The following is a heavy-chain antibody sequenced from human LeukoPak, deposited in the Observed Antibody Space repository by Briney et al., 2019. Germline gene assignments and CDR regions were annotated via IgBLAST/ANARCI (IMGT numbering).Heavy chain of an antibody. V-gene: IGHV3-73*01. CDR3: TRGLPYYYDSSGYPLDAFDI. CDR1: GFTFSGSA. J-gene: IGHJ3*02. D-gene: IGHD3-22*01. CDR2: IRSKANSYAT. Sequence: GGSLRLSCAASGFTFSGSAMHWVRQASGKGLEWVGRIRSKANSYATAYAASGKGRFTISRDDSKNTAYLQMTSLKTGDTAVYYCTRGLPYYYDSSGYPLDAFDIWGQGTMVTVSS.